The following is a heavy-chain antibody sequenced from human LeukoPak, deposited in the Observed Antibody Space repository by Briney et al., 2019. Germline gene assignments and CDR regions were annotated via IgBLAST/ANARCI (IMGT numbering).Heavy chain of an antibody. CDR2: INPSGGST. CDR3: ARGPYYYDSSGNACNAFDI. J-gene: IGHJ3*02. V-gene: IGHV1-46*01. D-gene: IGHD3-22*01. Sequence: ASVKVSCKASGYTFTSYYMHWVRQAPGQGLEWMGIINPSGGSTSYAQKFQGRVTMTRDMSTSTVYMELSSLRSEDTAVYYCARGPYYYDSSGNACNAFDIWGQGTMVTVSS. CDR1: GYTFTSYY.